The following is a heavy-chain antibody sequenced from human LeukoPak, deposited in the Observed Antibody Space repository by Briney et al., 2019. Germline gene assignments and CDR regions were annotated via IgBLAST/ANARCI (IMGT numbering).Heavy chain of an antibody. CDR2: INWNGGST. D-gene: IGHD1-26*01. J-gene: IGHJ3*02. Sequence: GGSLRLSCAASEFTFDDYGMGWVRQAPGKGLEWVSGINWNGGSTGYADSVKGRFTISRDNAKNSLYMQMNSLRAEDTSLYYCARDIGAHAFDIWGQGTMVTVSS. V-gene: IGHV3-20*04. CDR3: ARDIGAHAFDI. CDR1: EFTFDDYG.